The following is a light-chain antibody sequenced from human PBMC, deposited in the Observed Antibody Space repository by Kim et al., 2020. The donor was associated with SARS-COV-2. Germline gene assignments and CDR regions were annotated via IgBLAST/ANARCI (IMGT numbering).Light chain of an antibody. CDR1: QAIRNE. J-gene: IGKJ1*01. CDR3: LQDSRYPRT. V-gene: IGKV1-6*01. CDR2: AAS. Sequence: AIRMTQSPSSLSASTGDRVTITCRASQAIRNELGWYQQKPGKAPKVLIYAASTLQSGVSSRFSGSGSGTDFTLTISSLQPEDFATYYCLQDSRYPRTFGQGTKVDIK.